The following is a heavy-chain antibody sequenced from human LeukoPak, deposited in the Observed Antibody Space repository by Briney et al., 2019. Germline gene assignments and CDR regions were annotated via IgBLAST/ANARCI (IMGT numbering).Heavy chain of an antibody. Sequence: GGSLRLSCSASGFTFSSYAMHWVRQAPGKGLEYVSAISSNGGSTYYADSVKGRFTISRDNSKNTLYLQMSSLRAEDTAMYYCVISAVCSDGSCYPDAFDIWGQGTMVTVSS. J-gene: IGHJ3*02. V-gene: IGHV3-64D*06. CDR3: VISAVCSDGSCYPDAFDI. D-gene: IGHD2-15*01. CDR2: ISSNGGST. CDR1: GFTFSSYA.